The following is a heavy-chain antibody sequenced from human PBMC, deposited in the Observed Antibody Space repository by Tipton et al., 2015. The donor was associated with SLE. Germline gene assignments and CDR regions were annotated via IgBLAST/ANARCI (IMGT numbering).Heavy chain of an antibody. D-gene: IGHD6-13*01. CDR2: FYHSGFT. J-gene: IGHJ4*02. V-gene: IGHV4-59*08. CDR3: ARRGRGVDFGSFY. CDR1: VASFSTHY. Sequence: TLSLTCTVSVASFSTHYWSWIRQTPEKGLEWIGDFYHSGFTKYNPPLNSRVSVSVDTSKNQFSLKLDSVTAADTAVYFCARRGRGVDFGSFYWGQGTLVTVSS.